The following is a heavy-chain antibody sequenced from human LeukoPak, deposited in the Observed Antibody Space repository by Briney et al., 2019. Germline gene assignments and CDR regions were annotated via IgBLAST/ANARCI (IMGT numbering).Heavy chain of an antibody. CDR3: TRDSGYNAFDI. D-gene: IGHD5-12*01. V-gene: IGHV3-11*04. CDR2: ISSSGSTK. Sequence: GGSLRLSCAASGFTFSDYYMSWIRQAPGKGLEWVSYISSSGSTKYYADSVKGRFTISRDNAKNSLYLQMNSLRGEDTAVYYCTRDSGYNAFDIWGQGTMVTVSS. J-gene: IGHJ3*02. CDR1: GFTFSDYY.